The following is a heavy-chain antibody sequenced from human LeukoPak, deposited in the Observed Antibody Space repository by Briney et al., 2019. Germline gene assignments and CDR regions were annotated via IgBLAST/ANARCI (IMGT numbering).Heavy chain of an antibody. CDR1: GFTFSTYW. J-gene: IGHJ6*03. Sequence: GGSLRLSCAASGFTFSTYWMTWVRQAPGKGLEWVATIKQDGGEKYYVDSVKGRFTISRDNAKNSLYLQMNSLGPEDTAVYYCARDPYSGNYGNYYYYYMDVWGKGTTVTISS. V-gene: IGHV3-7*01. CDR2: IKQDGGEK. D-gene: IGHD1-26*01. CDR3: ARDPYSGNYGNYYYYYMDV.